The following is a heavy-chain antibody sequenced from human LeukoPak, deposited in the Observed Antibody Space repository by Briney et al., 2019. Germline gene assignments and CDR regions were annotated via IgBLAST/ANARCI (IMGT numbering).Heavy chain of an antibody. V-gene: IGHV4-59*12. Sequence: PSETLSLTCTVSGGSISTYYWSWIRQPPGKGLEWIGYIYYSGSTNYNPSLKSRVTISVDTSKNQFSLKLSSVTAADTAVYYGARNSRGSSGSNYYYYYGMDVWGQGTTVTVSS. CDR1: GGSISTYY. CDR3: ARNSRGSSGSNYYYYYGMDV. D-gene: IGHD6-19*01. CDR2: IYYSGST. J-gene: IGHJ6*02.